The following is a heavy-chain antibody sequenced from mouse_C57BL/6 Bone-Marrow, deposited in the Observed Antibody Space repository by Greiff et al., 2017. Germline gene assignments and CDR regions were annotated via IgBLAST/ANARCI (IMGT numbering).Heavy chain of an antibody. D-gene: IGHD1-1*01. CDR3: ARLEFDGSSGDWYFDV. J-gene: IGHJ1*03. V-gene: IGHV1-85*01. Sequence: VQLVESGPELVKPGASVTLSCKASGYTFTSYDINWVKQRPGQGLEWIGWIYPRDGSTKYNEKFKGKATLTVDTSSCTAYMELDSLTSEDSAVYFCARLEFDGSSGDWYFDVGGTGTTVTVSS. CDR1: GYTFTSYD. CDR2: IYPRDGST.